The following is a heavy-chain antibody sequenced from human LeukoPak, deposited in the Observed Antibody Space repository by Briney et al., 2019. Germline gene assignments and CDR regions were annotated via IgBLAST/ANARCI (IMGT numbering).Heavy chain of an antibody. CDR1: GGSISSYY. J-gene: IGHJ4*02. CDR3: ARAGIAAAGMEGY. V-gene: IGHV4-38-2*02. Sequence: SETLSLTCTVSGGSISSYYWGWIRQPLGKGLEWIGSIYHSGSTYYNPSLKSRVTISVDTSKNQFSLKLSSVTAADTAVYYCARAGIAAAGMEGYWGQGTLVTVSS. D-gene: IGHD6-13*01. CDR2: IYHSGST.